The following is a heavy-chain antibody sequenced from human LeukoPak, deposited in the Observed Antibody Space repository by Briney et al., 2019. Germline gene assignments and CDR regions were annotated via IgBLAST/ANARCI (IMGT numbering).Heavy chain of an antibody. V-gene: IGHV3-23*01. Sequence: GGSLRLSCAASGFTFSSYAMSWVRQAPGKGLEWVSAISGSGGSTYYADSVKGRFTISRDNSKNTLYLQMNSLRAEDTAVYYCARGCGVRGGGSCYAGDFDCWGQGTLVTVSS. CDR2: ISGSGGST. J-gene: IGHJ4*02. CDR3: ARGCGVRGGGSCYAGDFDC. D-gene: IGHD2-15*01. CDR1: GFTFSSYA.